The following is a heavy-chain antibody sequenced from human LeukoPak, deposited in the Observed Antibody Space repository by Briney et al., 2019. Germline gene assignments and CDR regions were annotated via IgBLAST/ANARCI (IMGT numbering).Heavy chain of an antibody. D-gene: IGHD6-19*01. J-gene: IGHJ4*02. CDR1: GFTFSSYA. V-gene: IGHV3-9*01. CDR3: AKDNRRHYTSGPNPDSLH. Sequence: PGRSLRLSCAASGFTFSSYAMSWVRQPPGKGLEWVSGISWNSGSIDYADSVKGRFTISRDNAKNSLYLQMNSLRVEDTAFYYCAKDNRRHYTSGPNPDSLHWGQGALVTVSS. CDR2: ISWNSGSI.